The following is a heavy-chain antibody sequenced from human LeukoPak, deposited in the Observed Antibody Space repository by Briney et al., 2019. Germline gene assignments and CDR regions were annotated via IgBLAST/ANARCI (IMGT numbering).Heavy chain of an antibody. Sequence: SQTLSLTCAISGDSVSSNSAAWNWIRQSPSRGLEWLGRTYYRSKWYNDYAVSVKSRITINPDTSKNQFSLQLNSVTPEDTAVYYCARDFPTGYDILTGVYYYYGMDVWGQGTTVTVSS. CDR1: GDSVSSNSAA. D-gene: IGHD3-9*01. CDR2: TYYRSKWYN. J-gene: IGHJ6*02. V-gene: IGHV6-1*01. CDR3: ARDFPTGYDILTGVYYYYGMDV.